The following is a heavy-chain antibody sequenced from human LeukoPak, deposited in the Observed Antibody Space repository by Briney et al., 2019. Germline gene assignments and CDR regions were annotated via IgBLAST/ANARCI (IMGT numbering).Heavy chain of an antibody. J-gene: IGHJ4*02. CDR3: ARDRVGSFDY. V-gene: IGHV4-59*01. CDR2: IYYSGST. Sequence: SETLSLTCTVSGGSISSYYWSWIRQPPGKGLEWIGYIYYSGSTNYNPSLKSRVTISVDTSKNQFSLKLSSVTAADTAAYYCARDRVGSFDYWGQGTLVTVSS. CDR1: GGSISSYY. D-gene: IGHD3-10*01.